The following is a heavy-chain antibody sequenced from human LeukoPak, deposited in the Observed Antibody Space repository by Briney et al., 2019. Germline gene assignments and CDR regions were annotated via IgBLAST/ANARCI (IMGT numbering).Heavy chain of an antibody. D-gene: IGHD1-26*01. V-gene: IGHV3-21*01. CDR1: GFTFSSYS. CDR3: ARGESYYRPRDAFDI. Sequence: PGGSLRLSCAASGFTFSSYSMNWVRQAPGKGLEWVSSISSSSTYIYYADSVKGRFTISRDNAKNSLYLQMNSLRAEDTAVYYCARGESYYRPRDAFDIWGQGTMVTVSS. CDR2: ISSSSTYI. J-gene: IGHJ3*02.